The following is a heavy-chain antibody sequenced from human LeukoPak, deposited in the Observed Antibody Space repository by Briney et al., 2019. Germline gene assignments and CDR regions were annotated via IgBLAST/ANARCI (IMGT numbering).Heavy chain of an antibody. D-gene: IGHD6-19*01. J-gene: IGHJ4*02. CDR3: ARVGSGGAWFGF. Sequence: SETLSLTCTVSSVSLTNYYWSWIRQPPGKGLEWIGYIFFSGTTNYYPSLKNRVTISVDTSENQFSLKMTSVTAADTAVYFCARVGSGGAWFGFWGQGALVTVSS. CDR1: SVSLTNYY. CDR2: IFFSGTT. V-gene: IGHV4-59*01.